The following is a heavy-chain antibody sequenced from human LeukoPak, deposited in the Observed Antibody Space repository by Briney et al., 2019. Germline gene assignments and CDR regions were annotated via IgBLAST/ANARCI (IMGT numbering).Heavy chain of an antibody. CDR3: AKGLNGYLDY. V-gene: IGHV3-30*02. J-gene: IGHJ4*02. CDR2: IRSDGSSK. D-gene: IGHD2-8*01. CDR1: GFIFSSYG. Sequence: GGSLRLSCAASGFIFSSYGMHWVRQAPGKGLEWVAFIRSDGSSKHYADSVKGRFTISRDNSYSTLYVQMNSLRAEDTAVYYCAKGLNGYLDYWGQGTLVTVSS.